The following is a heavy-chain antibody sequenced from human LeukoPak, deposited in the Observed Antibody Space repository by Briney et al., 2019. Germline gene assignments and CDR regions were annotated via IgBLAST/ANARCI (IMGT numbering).Heavy chain of an antibody. CDR2: MNPKTGSA. CDR1: GGTFSSYA. D-gene: IGHD3-3*02. CDR3: TRGFGRIFSPHWFDP. J-gene: IGHJ5*02. V-gene: IGHV1-8*03. Sequence: ASVKVSCKASGGTFSSYAISWVRQAPGQGLEWMGWMNPKTGSAGYGQQFQGRLTFARNTSMNTAYLELNSLRFEDTAVYYCTRGFGRIFSPHWFDPWGQGTLVTVSS.